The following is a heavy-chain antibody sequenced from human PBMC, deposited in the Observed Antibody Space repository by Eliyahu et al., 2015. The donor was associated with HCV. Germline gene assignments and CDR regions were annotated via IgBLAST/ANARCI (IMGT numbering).Heavy chain of an antibody. Sequence: QVQLVESGGGVVQPGRSLRLSCXASGFXXXSXGMHWVRQAPGKGLEWXAVIWYDGSNKYYADSVKGRFTISRXNSKNTLYLQMNSLRAEDTAVYYCARDRGLWQQLGAGPFDYWGQGTLVTVSS. V-gene: IGHV3-33*01. J-gene: IGHJ4*02. CDR2: IWYDGSNK. CDR1: GFXXXSXG. CDR3: ARDRGLWQQLGAGPFDY. D-gene: IGHD6-13*01.